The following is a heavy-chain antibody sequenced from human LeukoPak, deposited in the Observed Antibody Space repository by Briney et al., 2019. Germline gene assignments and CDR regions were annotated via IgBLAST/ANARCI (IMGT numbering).Heavy chain of an antibody. V-gene: IGHV4-31*03. CDR2: IYYSGST. CDR3: ARDGSGSGWFDP. Sequence: SETLSLTCTVSGGSISSGGYYWSWIRQHPGKGLEWIGYIYYSGSTYYNPSLKSRVTISVDTSQNQFSRELSSVTAADTAVYYCARDGSGSGWFDPWGQGTLVTVSS. D-gene: IGHD3-10*01. J-gene: IGHJ5*02. CDR1: GGSISSGGYY.